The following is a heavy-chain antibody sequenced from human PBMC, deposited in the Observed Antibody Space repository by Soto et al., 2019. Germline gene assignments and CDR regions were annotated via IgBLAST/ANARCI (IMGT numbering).Heavy chain of an antibody. D-gene: IGHD2-15*01. Sequence: GASVKVSCKASGGTFSSYAISWVRQAPGQGLEWMGGIIPIFGTANYAQKFQGRVTITADESTSTAYMELSSLRSEDTAVYYCAGGMVAAPHTPLSYHWGWDVGGQGPRVT. CDR1: GGTFSSYA. J-gene: IGHJ1*01. CDR2: IIPIFGTA. CDR3: AGGMVAAPHTPLSYHWGWDV. V-gene: IGHV1-69*13.